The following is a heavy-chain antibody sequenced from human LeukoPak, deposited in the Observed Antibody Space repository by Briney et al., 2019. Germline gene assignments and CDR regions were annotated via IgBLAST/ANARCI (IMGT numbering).Heavy chain of an antibody. D-gene: IGHD5-12*01. V-gene: IGHV3-48*01. CDR3: AKDFGRSAYDRPFDY. CDR2: ISSSSSSTI. Sequence: AGGSLRLSCAASGFTFSSYSMNWVRQAPGKGLEWVSYISSSSSSTIYYADSVKGRFTISRDNAKNSLYLQMNSLRAEDTALYYCAKDFGRSAYDRPFDYWGQGTLVTVSS. CDR1: GFTFSSYS. J-gene: IGHJ4*02.